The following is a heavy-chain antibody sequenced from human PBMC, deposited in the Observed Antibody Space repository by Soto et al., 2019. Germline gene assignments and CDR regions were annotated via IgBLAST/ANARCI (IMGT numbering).Heavy chain of an antibody. Sequence: AETLSLTCVVSGSSVSSNLWCWIRQLAGKGLELIAYTAYTANTNYNPSLKSRVTISIDTTKNQLSLKLTSMTAEETAVYYCARDMHAGLTHYFDPGGQGTLVTVSS. V-gene: IGHV4-59*02. CDR1: GSSVSSNL. CDR2: TAYTANT. CDR3: ARDMHAGLTHYFDP. J-gene: IGHJ5*02. D-gene: IGHD3-9*01.